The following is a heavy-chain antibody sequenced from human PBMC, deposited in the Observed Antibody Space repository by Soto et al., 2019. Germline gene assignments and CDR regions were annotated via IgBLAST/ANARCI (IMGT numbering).Heavy chain of an antibody. J-gene: IGHJ5*02. CDR1: GFTFSSYA. D-gene: IGHD3-10*01. CDR2: ISGSGGST. V-gene: IGHV3-23*01. Sequence: VGSLRLSCAASGFTFSSYAMSWVRQAPGKGLEWVSGISGSGGSTYADSVKGRFTISRDNSKNTLYLQMNSLRAEDTAVYYCARVWFGEFNWFDPWGQGTLVTVSS. CDR3: ARVWFGEFNWFDP.